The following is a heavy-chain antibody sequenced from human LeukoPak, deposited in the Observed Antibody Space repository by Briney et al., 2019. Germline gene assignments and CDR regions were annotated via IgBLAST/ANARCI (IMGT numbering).Heavy chain of an antibody. CDR1: GASISSYF. Sequence: SETLSLTCTVSGASISSYFWTWIRQPAGKGLEWIGRIYTSGSTDYNPSLKSRVTMSLDTSRNQLSLKLSTVTAADTGVYYCARKDGDYWGQGTLVTVSS. V-gene: IGHV4-4*07. J-gene: IGHJ4*02. CDR2: IYTSGST. CDR3: ARKDGDY.